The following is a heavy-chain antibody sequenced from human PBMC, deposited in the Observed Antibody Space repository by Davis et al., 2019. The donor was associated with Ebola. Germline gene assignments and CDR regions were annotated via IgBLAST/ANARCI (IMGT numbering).Heavy chain of an antibody. V-gene: IGHV3-30*18. CDR2: ISYDGSNK. CDR3: AKSDRLDY. J-gene: IGHJ4*02. CDR1: GFTFSSYG. Sequence: GESLKISCAASGFTFSSYGMHWVRQAPGKGLEWVAVISYDGSNKYYADSVKGRFTISRDNSKNMLYLQMNSLRAEDTAVYYCAKSDRLDYWGQGTLVTVSS. D-gene: IGHD3-16*02.